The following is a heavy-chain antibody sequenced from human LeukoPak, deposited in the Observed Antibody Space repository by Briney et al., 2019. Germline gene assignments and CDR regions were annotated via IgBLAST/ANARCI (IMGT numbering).Heavy chain of an antibody. Sequence: PSETLSLTCTVSGGSISSGGYYWSWIRQPPGKGLEWIGYIYYSGSTNYNPSLKSRVTISVDTSKNQFSLKLSSVTAADTAVYYCARSLGWLRLYYFDYWGQGTLVTVSS. V-gene: IGHV4-61*08. J-gene: IGHJ4*02. CDR1: GGSISSGGYY. CDR2: IYYSGST. D-gene: IGHD5-24*01. CDR3: ARSLGWLRLYYFDY.